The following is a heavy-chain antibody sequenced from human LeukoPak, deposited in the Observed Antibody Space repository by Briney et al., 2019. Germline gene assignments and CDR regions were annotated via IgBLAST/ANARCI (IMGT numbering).Heavy chain of an antibody. D-gene: IGHD3-3*01. CDR3: ARDWYDFWSGYLPSEDY. J-gene: IGHJ4*02. V-gene: IGHV3-21*01. CDR1: GFTFSSYS. CDR2: TSSSSSYI. Sequence: GGSLRLSCAASGFTFSSYSMNWVRQAPGKGLEWVSSTSSSSSYIYYADSVKGRFTISRDNAKNSLYLQMNSLRAEDTAVYYCARDWYDFWSGYLPSEDYWGQGTLVTVSS.